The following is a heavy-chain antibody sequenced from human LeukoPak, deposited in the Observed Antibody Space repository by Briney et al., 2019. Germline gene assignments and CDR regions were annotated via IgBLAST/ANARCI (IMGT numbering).Heavy chain of an antibody. CDR3: ARDNGHYYDSSGYRGAFDI. CDR2: ISYDGSNK. V-gene: IGHV3-30-3*01. Sequence: QAGRSLRLSCAASGFTFSSYAMHWVRQAPGKGLEWVAVISYDGSNKYYADSVKGRFTISRDNSKNTLYLQMNGLRAEDTAVYYCARDNGHYYDSSGYRGAFDIWGQGTMVTVSS. J-gene: IGHJ3*02. CDR1: GFTFSSYA. D-gene: IGHD3-22*01.